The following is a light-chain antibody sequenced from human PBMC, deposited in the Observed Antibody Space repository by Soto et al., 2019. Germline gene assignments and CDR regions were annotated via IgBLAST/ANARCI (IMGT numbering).Light chain of an antibody. CDR2: GAS. CDR3: QQSYTTPRIT. J-gene: IGKJ5*01. CDR1: QSVSSN. Sequence: EIVMTQSPATLSVSPGERATLSCRASQSVSSNLAWYQQKPGQAPRLLIYGASTRATGIPARFTGSGSGTEFTLTIDSLQPEDFATYYCQQSYTTPRITFGQGTLLEIK. V-gene: IGKV3-15*01.